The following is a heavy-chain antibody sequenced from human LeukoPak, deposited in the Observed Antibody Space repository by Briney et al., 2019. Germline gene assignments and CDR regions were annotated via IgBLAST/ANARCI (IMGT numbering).Heavy chain of an antibody. D-gene: IGHD2-21*02. CDR1: GYSFTNYW. J-gene: IGHJ4*02. V-gene: IGHV5-51*01. Sequence: GESLKISCKGSGYSFTNYWIGWVRQMPGKGLEWMGIIYPGDSDPRYSPSFQGQVTISVDNSVSTAYLQWNSLRASDTAMYYCARQRPSNCGGDCYIDYWGQGTLVTVSS. CDR3: ARQRPSNCGGDCYIDY. CDR2: IYPGDSDP.